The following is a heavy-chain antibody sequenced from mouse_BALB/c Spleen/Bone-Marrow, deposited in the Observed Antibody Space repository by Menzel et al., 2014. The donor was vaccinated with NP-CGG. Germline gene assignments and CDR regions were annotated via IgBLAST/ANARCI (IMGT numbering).Heavy chain of an antibody. J-gene: IGHJ1*01. Sequence: DVHLVESGGGLVKPGGSLKLSCAASGFTLSGYNMSWVRQTPEKRLEWVATISSGGSYTYYLDSVKGRFTISRDNAENTLYLKMSSLKSEDTAMYYCTKLLRLRKYFDVWGAGTTVTVSS. CDR1: GFTLSGYN. D-gene: IGHD1-2*01. V-gene: IGHV5-6-4*01. CDR3: TKLLRLRKYFDV. CDR2: ISSGGSYT.